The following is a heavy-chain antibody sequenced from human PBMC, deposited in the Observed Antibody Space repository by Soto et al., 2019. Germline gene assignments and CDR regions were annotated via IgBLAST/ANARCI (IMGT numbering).Heavy chain of an antibody. Sequence: PSETLSLTCAVYGGSFSGYYWSWIRQPPGKGLEWIGYISYSGYTNYKPSLKSRLTMSVDMAKNQFSLSLNSLTAADTAVYYCARTTEKDDKEGLDYWGQGTLVTVSS. CDR2: ISYSGYT. D-gene: IGHD4-4*01. CDR3: ARTTEKDDKEGLDY. CDR1: GGSFSGYY. J-gene: IGHJ4*02. V-gene: IGHV4-59*01.